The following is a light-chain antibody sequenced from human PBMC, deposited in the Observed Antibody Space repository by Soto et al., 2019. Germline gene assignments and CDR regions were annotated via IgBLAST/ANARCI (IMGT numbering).Light chain of an antibody. J-gene: IGKJ5*01. CDR2: DAS. CDR3: QQRSNWPPVFT. V-gene: IGKV3-11*01. CDR1: QSVSNNY. Sequence: EILLTQSPGPLSLSPGGRGTLSCRASQSVSNNYLAWYQQKTGTAPXXLXYDASNRATGIPARFSGSVSVTDFTLTLSGLEPEEFAGYYCQQRSNWPPVFTFGQGTRLEIK.